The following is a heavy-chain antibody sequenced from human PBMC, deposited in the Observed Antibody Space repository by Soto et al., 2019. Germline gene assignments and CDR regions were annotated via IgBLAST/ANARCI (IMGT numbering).Heavy chain of an antibody. CDR2: IYYSGST. D-gene: IGHD3-22*01. Sequence: LPATLSLPCTVSGGSVSSGSYYWSWIRQPPGKGLEGIGYIYYSGSTNYNPSLKSRVTISVGTSKNQFSLKLSSVTAADTAVYYCSRDNYDSSGYGVGAWASYYFGMDFWGRGTTVAVAS. CDR1: GGSVSSGSYY. J-gene: IGHJ6*02. V-gene: IGHV4-61*01. CDR3: SRDNYDSSGYGVGAWASYYFGMDF.